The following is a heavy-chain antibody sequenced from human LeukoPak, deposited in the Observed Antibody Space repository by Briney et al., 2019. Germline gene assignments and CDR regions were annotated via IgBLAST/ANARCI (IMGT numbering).Heavy chain of an antibody. D-gene: IGHD6-13*01. V-gene: IGHV4-59*08. Sequence: SETLSLTCTVSGGSISSYYWSWIRQPPGKGLEWIGYIYYSGSTNYNPSLKSRVTISVDTSKNQFSLKLSSVTAADTAVYYCARLGIEAAGYYYGMDVWGQGTTVTVSS. CDR3: ARLGIEAAGYYYGMDV. CDR2: IYYSGST. J-gene: IGHJ6*02. CDR1: GGSISSYY.